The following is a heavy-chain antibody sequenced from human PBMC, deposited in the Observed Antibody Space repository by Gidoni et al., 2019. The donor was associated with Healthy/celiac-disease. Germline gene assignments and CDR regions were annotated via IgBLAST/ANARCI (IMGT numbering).Heavy chain of an antibody. CDR3: ARIHVTYYYGSGSYFFLFDY. CDR2: IFSNDEK. D-gene: IGHD3-10*01. V-gene: IGHV2-26*01. Sequence: QVTLKESGPVLVKPTETLTLTCTVPGFSLSNARMGVSWIRQPPGKALDWLAHIFSNDEKSYSTSLKSRLTISKDTSKSQVVLTMTNMDPVDTATYYCARIHVTYYYGSGSYFFLFDYWGQGTLVTVSS. CDR1: GFSLSNARMG. J-gene: IGHJ4*02.